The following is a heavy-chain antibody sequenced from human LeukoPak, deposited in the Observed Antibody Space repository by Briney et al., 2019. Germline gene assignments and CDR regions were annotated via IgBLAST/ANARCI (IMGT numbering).Heavy chain of an antibody. D-gene: IGHD2/OR15-2a*01. V-gene: IGHV3-43*01. Sequence: PGGSLRLSCAASGFTFDDYTMHWVRQAPGKGLEWVSLISWDGGSTYYADSVKGRFTISRDNSKNSLYLQMNSLRTEDTALYYCAKGTVTTFLVDVWGQGTTVTVS. CDR1: GFTFDDYT. J-gene: IGHJ6*02. CDR2: ISWDGGST. CDR3: AKGTVTTFLVDV.